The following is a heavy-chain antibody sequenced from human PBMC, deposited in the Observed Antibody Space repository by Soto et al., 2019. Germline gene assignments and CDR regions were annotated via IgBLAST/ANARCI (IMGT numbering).Heavy chain of an antibody. V-gene: IGHV1-24*01. CDR2: FDPEDGET. CDR1: GYTLTELS. D-gene: IGHD1-20*01. CDR3: ATGITGPRSHYYYYYYMDV. J-gene: IGHJ6*03. Sequence: ASVKVSCKVSGYTLTELSMHWVRQAPGKGLEWMGGFDPEDGETIYAQKFQGRVTMTEDTSTDTAYMELSSLRSEDTAVYYCATGITGPRSHYYYYYYMDVWGKGTTVTVSS.